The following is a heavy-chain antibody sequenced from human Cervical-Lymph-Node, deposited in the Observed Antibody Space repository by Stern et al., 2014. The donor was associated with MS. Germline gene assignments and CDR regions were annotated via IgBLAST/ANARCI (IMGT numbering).Heavy chain of an antibody. D-gene: IGHD3-3*01. CDR1: GYFFTSYG. CDR2: ISADNGDT. CDR3: ARDSLIRTFGVEEGMDV. V-gene: IGHV1-18*01. J-gene: IGHJ6*02. Sequence: VQLVESGAEVKKPGASVKVSCKASGYFFTSYGISWVRQATGQGLEWMGWISADNGDTNYAQNVQGRVTMTTDTSTNTAYMELSSLRSDDTALYYCARDSLIRTFGVEEGMDVWGQGTTVTVSS.